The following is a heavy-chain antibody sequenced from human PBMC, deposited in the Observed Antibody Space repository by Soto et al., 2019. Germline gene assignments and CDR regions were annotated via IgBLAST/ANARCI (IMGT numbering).Heavy chain of an antibody. CDR3: AARADIVVVEH. CDR1: AYTFTTFY. V-gene: IGHV1-46*01. CDR2: INPSDGST. Sequence: QVPLVQSGAEVKKPGASVKISCKASAYTFTTFYMHWVRHAPGQGLEWMGIINPSDGSTTYAQRFRGRVTMTWDASTSTVYMQLSSLRSEDTAVYYCAARADIVVVEHWGQGTVVTVSS. J-gene: IGHJ4*02. D-gene: IGHD2-15*01.